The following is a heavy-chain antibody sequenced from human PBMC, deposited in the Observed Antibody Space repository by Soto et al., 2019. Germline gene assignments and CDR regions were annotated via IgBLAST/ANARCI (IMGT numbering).Heavy chain of an antibody. CDR1: CCPVSKGVYY. V-gene: IGHV4-31*03. CDR2: IYYSGRP. J-gene: IGHJ5*02. Sequence: NPSETLSRTYILSCCPVSKGVYYRSWIRQHPGKGLQWIGNIYYSGRPYYNPSLKSRVSISLDTSKNQFSLRLTSVTAADTAVYYCARVLRDYDSSGYFYVPNWFDPWGQGTLVTVS. CDR3: ARVLRDYDSSGYFYVPNWFDP. D-gene: IGHD3-22*01.